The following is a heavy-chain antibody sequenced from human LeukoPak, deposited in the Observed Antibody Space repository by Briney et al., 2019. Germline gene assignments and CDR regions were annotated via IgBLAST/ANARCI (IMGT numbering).Heavy chain of an antibody. Sequence: GESLQISCKASGYSFTTHWIGWVRQMPGKGLEWMGIIYPGDSDTRYSPSFQGQVTISADKSISTAYLQWSSLKASDTAMYYCARQVYCSGGSCYYFDYWGQGTLVTVSS. CDR2: IYPGDSDT. CDR1: GYSFTTHW. J-gene: IGHJ4*02. V-gene: IGHV5-51*01. CDR3: ARQVYCSGGSCYYFDY. D-gene: IGHD2-15*01.